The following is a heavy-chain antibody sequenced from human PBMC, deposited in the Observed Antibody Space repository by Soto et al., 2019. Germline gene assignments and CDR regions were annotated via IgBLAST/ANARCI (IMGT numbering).Heavy chain of an antibody. CDR2: ISAGGSDI. CDR1: GFTFSDYY. Sequence: QVQLVASGGGLVKPGGSLRLSCASSGFTFSDYYMSWIRQAPGKGLEWVAYISAGGSDIYYGDSVKGRFTVSRDNTKKSLYLQMSNLRADDTAIYYCASLPQGYYDRSGRLVDYWGHGTLVTVSA. V-gene: IGHV3-11*01. J-gene: IGHJ4*01. D-gene: IGHD3-22*01. CDR3: ASLPQGYYDRSGRLVDY.